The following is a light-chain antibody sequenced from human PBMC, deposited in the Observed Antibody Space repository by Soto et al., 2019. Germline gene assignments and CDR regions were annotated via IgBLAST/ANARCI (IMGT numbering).Light chain of an antibody. Sequence: EIVLTQSPGILSLSPGERTTLSCRASQSVSSSYLACYQQKPCQAPRLLIYGASSRATGIPDRFSGTRSETDFTLTISRLEHEDFALYYCQQYGSSPMYTFGQGTNLDIK. CDR1: QSVSSSY. J-gene: IGKJ2*01. CDR2: GAS. V-gene: IGKV3-20*01. CDR3: QQYGSSPMYT.